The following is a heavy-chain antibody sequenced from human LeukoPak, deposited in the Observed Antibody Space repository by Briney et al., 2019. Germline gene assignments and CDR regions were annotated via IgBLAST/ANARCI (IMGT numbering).Heavy chain of an antibody. CDR2: INPNSGDT. V-gene: IGHV1-2*02. D-gene: IGHD2-2*01. Sequence: GASVKVSCKASGYTFTDNYINWVRQAPGQGLEWMGWINPNSGDTNYAQKFQGRVTMTSDTSISTAYMELSRLRSDDTAVYYCARVSRYCSNTSCYRWGQGALVTVSS. J-gene: IGHJ4*02. CDR1: GYTFTDNY. CDR3: ARVSRYCSNTSCYR.